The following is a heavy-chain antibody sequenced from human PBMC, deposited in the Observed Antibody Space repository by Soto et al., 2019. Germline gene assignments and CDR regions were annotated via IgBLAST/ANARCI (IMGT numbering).Heavy chain of an antibody. J-gene: IGHJ6*03. V-gene: IGHV1-3*01. CDR2: INPIFGNT. Sequence: ASVKVSCKASGGTFSSYAISWVRQAPGQRLERMGRINPIFGNTKYSQKFQGRVTITRDTSASTAYMELSSLRSEDTAVYYCARSFSTHCSSTSCYAPHTYYYYYYMDVWGKGTTVTVSS. CDR1: GGTFSSYA. D-gene: IGHD2-2*01. CDR3: ARSFSTHCSSTSCYAPHTYYYYYYMDV.